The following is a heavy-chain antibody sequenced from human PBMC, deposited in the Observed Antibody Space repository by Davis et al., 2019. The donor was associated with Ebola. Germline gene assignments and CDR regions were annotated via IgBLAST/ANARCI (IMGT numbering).Heavy chain of an antibody. V-gene: IGHV3-15*01. CDR1: GFTFSYAW. CDR3: TRLCLSPTCYVVWSDS. J-gene: IGHJ4*02. D-gene: IGHD3/OR15-3a*01. Sequence: PGGSLRLSCAASGFTFSYAWMSWVRQAPGEGLEWVGHVRANGDGGTAAYAAPVKGRFTISRDDSKNTVYLEMNSLKTEDTAVYSCTRLCLSPTCYVVWSDSWGQGTLVTVSS. CDR2: VRANGDGGTA.